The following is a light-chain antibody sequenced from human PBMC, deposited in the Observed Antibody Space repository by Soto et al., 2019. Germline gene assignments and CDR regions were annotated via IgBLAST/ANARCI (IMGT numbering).Light chain of an antibody. J-gene: IGKJ3*01. V-gene: IGKV3-20*01. CDR3: QQYGGSPPFT. Sequence: EIVLTQSPGTLSLSPGERATLSCRASQSVGNNYLAWYQQRPGQSPRLLIYAASSRVNGIPDRFSGSGSETDFTLTISRLEPEDFAVYYCQQYGGSPPFTFGPGTKVIS. CDR1: QSVGNNY. CDR2: AAS.